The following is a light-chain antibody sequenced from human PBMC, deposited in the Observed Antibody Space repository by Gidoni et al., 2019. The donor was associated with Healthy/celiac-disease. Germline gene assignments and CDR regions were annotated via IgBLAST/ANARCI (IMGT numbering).Light chain of an antibody. CDR2: AAS. J-gene: IGKJ2*03. CDR1: QSISSY. CDR3: QQSYSTPMYS. Sequence: IQMTQSQSSLSASVGDRVTITCRASQSISSYLNWYQQKPGKAPKLLIYAASSLQSGVPSRFSGSGSGTDFTITISSLQPEDFATYYCQQSYSTPMYSFGQGTKLEIK. V-gene: IGKV1-39*01.